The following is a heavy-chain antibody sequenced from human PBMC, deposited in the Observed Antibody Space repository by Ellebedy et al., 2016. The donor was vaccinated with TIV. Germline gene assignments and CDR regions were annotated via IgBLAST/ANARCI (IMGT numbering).Heavy chain of an antibody. CDR3: ARDFLRAPDGSGTYNNWLDP. J-gene: IGHJ5*02. Sequence: SVKVSXXASVCTFSNYAISWVRQAPGQGIEWMGAIIPIVGTANYAQKFQDRVTIIADESTRTAYMELSSLRSEDTAVYYCARDFLRAPDGSGTYNNWLDPWGQGTLVTVSS. CDR1: VCTFSNYA. CDR2: IIPIVGTA. D-gene: IGHD3-10*01. V-gene: IGHV1-69*13.